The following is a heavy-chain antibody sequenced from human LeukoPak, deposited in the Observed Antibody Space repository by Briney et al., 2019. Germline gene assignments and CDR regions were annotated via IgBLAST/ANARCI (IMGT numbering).Heavy chain of an antibody. V-gene: IGHV1-69*13. CDR1: GGTFSSYA. D-gene: IGHD6-19*01. Sequence: GASVKVSCKASGGTFSSYAISWVRQAPGQGLEWMGGIIPIFGTANYAQKFQGRVTITADGSTSTAYMELSSLRSEDTAVYYCARGVSSGLTNWFDPWGQGTLVTVSS. CDR2: IIPIFGTA. J-gene: IGHJ5*02. CDR3: ARGVSSGLTNWFDP.